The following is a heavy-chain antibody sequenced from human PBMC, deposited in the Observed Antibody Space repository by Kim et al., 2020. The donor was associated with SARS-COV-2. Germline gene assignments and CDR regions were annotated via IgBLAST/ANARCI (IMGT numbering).Heavy chain of an antibody. D-gene: IGHD3-22*01. V-gene: IGHV4-39*07. CDR1: GGSISSSSYY. CDR2: IYYSGST. Sequence: SETLSLTCTVSGGSISSSSYYWGWIRQPPGKGLEWIGSIYYSGSTYYNPSLKSRVTISVDTSKNQFSLKLNSATAADTAVYYCASIVGSLFDYWGQGTL. J-gene: IGHJ4*02. CDR3: ASIVGSLFDY.